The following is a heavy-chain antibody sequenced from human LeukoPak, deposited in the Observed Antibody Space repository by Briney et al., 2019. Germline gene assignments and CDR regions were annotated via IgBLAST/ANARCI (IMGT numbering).Heavy chain of an antibody. CDR2: INHSGST. V-gene: IGHV4-34*01. J-gene: IGHJ5*02. CDR1: GGSFRSYY. Sequence: SETLTLTCEGYGGSFRSYYCRGIGQPPGQWLEWIGEINHSGSTNYDPSLHVRITISKATSKNQFSLKLSSVTAADKAVYYCGRGETVDTWTQAPLVTVSS. CDR3: GRGETVDT.